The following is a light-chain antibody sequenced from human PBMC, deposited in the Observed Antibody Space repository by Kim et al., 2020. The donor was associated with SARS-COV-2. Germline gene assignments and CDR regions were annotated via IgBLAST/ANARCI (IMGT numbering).Light chain of an antibody. Sequence: NFMLTQPHSVSESPGKTVTISCTRSSGSIASNYVQWYQQRPGSAPTTVIYEDNQRPSGVPDRFSGSIDSSSNSASLTISGLKTEDEADYYCQSYDSSNLVEFGGGTQLTAL. V-gene: IGLV6-57*03. J-gene: IGLJ2*01. CDR2: EDN. CDR3: QSYDSSNLVE. CDR1: SGSIASNY.